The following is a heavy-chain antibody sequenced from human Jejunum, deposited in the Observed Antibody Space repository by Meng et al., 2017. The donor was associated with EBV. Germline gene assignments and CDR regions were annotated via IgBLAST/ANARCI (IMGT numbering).Heavy chain of an antibody. CDR2: ISDDGSNE. V-gene: IGHV3-30*18. Sequence: QVQLVESGGGVVQPGRSLGLSCAASGFTFSGDAMHWVRQAPGKGLEWGAVISDDGSNEYYVDSVKGRFTISRDNSKNSLYLQMNTLRAEDTAVYYCAKDEGYSGSYWADHWGQGTLVTVSS. J-gene: IGHJ4*02. D-gene: IGHD1-26*01. CDR3: AKDEGYSGSYWADH. CDR1: GFTFSGDA.